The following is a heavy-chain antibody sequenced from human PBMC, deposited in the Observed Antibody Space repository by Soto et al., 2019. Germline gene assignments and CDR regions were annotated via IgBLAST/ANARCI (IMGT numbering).Heavy chain of an antibody. J-gene: IGHJ6*01. CDR3: ARDGGYCSTPSCYFINYHHYGLDV. Sequence: GALGVSCEASGFTFSIYSMNWVRQTPGKGLDPPHPISRSGSHIYYADSVKGRFTISRDNAKKSLFLQMNSLRAEDTAVYYCARDGGYCSTPSCYFINYHHYGLDVWGQGTPVTVSS. CDR2: ISRSGSHI. V-gene: IGHV3-21*01. D-gene: IGHD2-2*01. CDR1: GFTFSIYS.